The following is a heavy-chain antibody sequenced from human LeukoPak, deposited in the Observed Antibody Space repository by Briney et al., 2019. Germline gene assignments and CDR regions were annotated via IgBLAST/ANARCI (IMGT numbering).Heavy chain of an antibody. CDR1: GFIFSSYG. J-gene: IGHJ3*02. CDR2: MHYGGAT. V-gene: IGHV4-38-2*01. Sequence: LWGSLRLSCAASGFIFSSYGMHWVRQPPGKGLEWIGTMHYGGATYYNPSLKSRVTISVDTSKNQFSLRLSSVTAADTAVYYCARGYCSGARCYGLVAFDIWGQGTMVTVSS. D-gene: IGHD2-15*01. CDR3: ARGYCSGARCYGLVAFDI.